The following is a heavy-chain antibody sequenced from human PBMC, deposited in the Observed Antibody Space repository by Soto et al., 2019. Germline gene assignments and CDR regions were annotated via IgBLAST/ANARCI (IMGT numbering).Heavy chain of an antibody. J-gene: IGHJ5*02. D-gene: IGHD3-10*01. V-gene: IGHV4-61*01. Sequence: QVQLQESGPGLVKPSETLSLTCTVSGGSVSSGSNYWSWIRQPPGKGLEWIGYIYYSGSTNYNPSLKCRVSISVDTSKNQFSLKLSSVAAADTAVYYCARDNSLVRGLIARWFDPWGQGTLVTVSS. CDR3: ARDNSLVRGLIARWFDP. CDR1: GGSVSSGSNY. CDR2: IYYSGST.